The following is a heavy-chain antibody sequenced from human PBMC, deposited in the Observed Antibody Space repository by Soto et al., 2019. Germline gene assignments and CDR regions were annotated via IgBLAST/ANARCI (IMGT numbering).Heavy chain of an antibody. CDR2: ISSSSSYT. J-gene: IGHJ3*02. CDR3: ARARTTSGAFDI. Sequence: GSLRLSCAASVFTFSDYYMSWIRQAPGKGLEWVSYISSSSSYTNYADSVKGRFTISRDNAKNSLYLQMNSLRAEDTAVYYCARARTTSGAFDIWGQGTMVTVSS. V-gene: IGHV3-11*06. CDR1: VFTFSDYY. D-gene: IGHD4-17*01.